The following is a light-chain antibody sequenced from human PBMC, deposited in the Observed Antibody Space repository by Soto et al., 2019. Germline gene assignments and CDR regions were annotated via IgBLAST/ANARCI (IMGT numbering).Light chain of an antibody. Sequence: DIQMTQSPSSLSASVGDRVTITCQASQDISNYLNWYQQKPGKAPKLLIYDASNLETGVPSRFSGSGSGTDFTFTISSLQPEDIATYYCQQYDNLPPRTFGQGNKLEIK. CDR2: DAS. J-gene: IGKJ2*01. CDR3: QQYDNLPPRT. V-gene: IGKV1-33*01. CDR1: QDISNY.